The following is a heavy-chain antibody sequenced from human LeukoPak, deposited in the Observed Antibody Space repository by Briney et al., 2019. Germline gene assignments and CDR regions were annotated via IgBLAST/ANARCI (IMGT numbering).Heavy chain of an antibody. CDR2: IKKDGSEK. V-gene: IGHV3-7*02. D-gene: IGHD3-16*01. CDR1: GVTISNYW. Sequence: GGSLRLSCAASGVTISNYWMTWVRQAPGKGLEWGANIKKDGSEKYYVDSVKGRLTNYTDTPHNSLYLQMNSKRAEDTAVYYCATSLITHDSWGQGTLVTVSS. CDR3: ATSLITHDS. J-gene: IGHJ4*02.